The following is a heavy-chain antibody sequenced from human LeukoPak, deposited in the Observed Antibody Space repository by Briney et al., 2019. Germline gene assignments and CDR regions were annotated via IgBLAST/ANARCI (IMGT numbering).Heavy chain of an antibody. V-gene: IGHV3-30*04. CDR3: ARESKGAMDLRELGAFDI. Sequence: GGSLRLSCAASGITFSIHPMHWVRQAPGKGLEWVVVSYDGVNKYYADSMKGRFTISRDNSKNTVHLQMDSLRVEDTAVYYCARESKGAMDLRELGAFDIWGQGTMVTVST. J-gene: IGHJ3*02. CDR2: SYDGVNK. D-gene: IGHD1-7*01. CDR1: GITFSIHP.